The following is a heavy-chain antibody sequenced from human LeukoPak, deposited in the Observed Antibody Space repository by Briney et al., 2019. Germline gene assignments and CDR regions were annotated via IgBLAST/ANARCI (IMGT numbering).Heavy chain of an antibody. CDR3: AKGRDFYYDTSGSLEY. Sequence: GGSLRLSCAASGFTFSSYAMSWVRQAPGKGLEWVSAISGSGGSTYYADSVKGRFTISRDNSKNTLYLQMNSLRAEDTAVYYCAKGRDFYYDTSGSLEYWGQGTLVTVSS. CDR1: GFTFSSYA. CDR2: ISGSGGST. J-gene: IGHJ4*02. V-gene: IGHV3-23*01. D-gene: IGHD3-22*01.